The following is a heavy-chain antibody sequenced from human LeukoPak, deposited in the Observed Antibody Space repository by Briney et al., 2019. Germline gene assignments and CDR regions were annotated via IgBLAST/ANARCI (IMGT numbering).Heavy chain of an antibody. J-gene: IGHJ4*02. D-gene: IGHD3-10*01. CDR3: AKAMVRGVRHAPFDY. V-gene: IGHV3-30*02. CDR1: GVTFSSYV. CDR2: IRYDGSNK. Sequence: GGSLRLSCAASGVTFSSYVMHWVRQAPGKGLEWVAFIRYDGSNKYYADSVKGRFTISRDNSKNTLYLQMNSLRAEDTAVYYCAKAMVRGVRHAPFDYWGQGTLVTVSS.